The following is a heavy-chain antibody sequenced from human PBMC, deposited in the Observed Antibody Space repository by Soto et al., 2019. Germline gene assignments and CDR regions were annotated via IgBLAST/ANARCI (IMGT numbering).Heavy chain of an antibody. J-gene: IGHJ6*02. CDR2: FDPEDGET. CDR1: GYTLTELS. Sequence: ASVKGSCKVSGYTLTELSMHWVRQAPGKGLEWMGGFDPEDGETIYAQKFQGRVTMTEDTSTDTAYMELSSLRSEDTAVYYCATAATMVRGAPYYGMDVWGQGTTVTVSS. V-gene: IGHV1-24*01. D-gene: IGHD3-10*01. CDR3: ATAATMVRGAPYYGMDV.